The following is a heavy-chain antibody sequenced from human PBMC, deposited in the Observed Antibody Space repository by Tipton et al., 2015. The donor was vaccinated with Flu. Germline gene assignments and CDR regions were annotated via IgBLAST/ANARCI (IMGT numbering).Heavy chain of an antibody. CDR3: AKDHTGSGGAHHN. CDR1: GFTFSSYM. Sequence: SLRLSCTASGFTFSSYMMSWVRQVPGEGLEWVSSISYNGGTTYADSVEGRFTISRDNSKNTVYLQIISLRVEDTALYYCAKDHTGSGGAHHNLGQGTLVTVSS. CDR2: ISYNGGT. D-gene: IGHD6-25*01. V-gene: IGHV3-23*01. J-gene: IGHJ4*02.